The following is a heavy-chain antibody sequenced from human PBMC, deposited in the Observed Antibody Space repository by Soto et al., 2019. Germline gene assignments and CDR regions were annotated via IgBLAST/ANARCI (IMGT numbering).Heavy chain of an antibody. V-gene: IGHV1-18*01. Sequence: ASVKVYCKTSGYTFTSYGIIWVRQAPGQGLEWMGWISAYNGNTNYAQKLQGRVTMTTDTSTSTAYMELRSLRSDDTAVYYCAREPDNWNDVLDYWGQGTLVTVSS. D-gene: IGHD1-20*01. CDR1: GYTFTSYG. CDR2: ISAYNGNT. CDR3: AREPDNWNDVLDY. J-gene: IGHJ4*02.